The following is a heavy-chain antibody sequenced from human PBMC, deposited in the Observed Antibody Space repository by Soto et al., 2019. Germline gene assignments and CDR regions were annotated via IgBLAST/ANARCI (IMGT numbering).Heavy chain of an antibody. Sequence: GGSLRLSCAASGFTFSSYGMHWVRQAPGKGLEWVAVISYDGSNKYYADSVKGRFTISRDNSKNTLYLQMNSLRAEDTAVYYCAKGGVLERRASFDYWGQGTLVTAPQ. J-gene: IGHJ4*02. CDR3: AKGGVLERRASFDY. CDR2: ISYDGSNK. D-gene: IGHD1-1*01. V-gene: IGHV3-30*18. CDR1: GFTFSSYG.